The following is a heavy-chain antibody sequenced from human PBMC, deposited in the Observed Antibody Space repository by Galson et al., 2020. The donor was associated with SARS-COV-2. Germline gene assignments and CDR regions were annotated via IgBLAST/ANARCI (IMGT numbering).Heavy chain of an antibody. J-gene: IGHJ4*02. CDR3: ARGGSCSCDYLES. CDR2: ISSGRSNI. Sequence: GGSLRLSCAASGFTFSSYSMNWVRQAPGKGLEWVASISSGRSNIYNADSVKGRFTISRDNAKNTLYLQMNSLRAEDTAVYYCARGGSCSCDYLESWGQGNLVLVS. CDR1: GFTFSSYS. V-gene: IGHV3-21*01. D-gene: IGHD6-13*01.